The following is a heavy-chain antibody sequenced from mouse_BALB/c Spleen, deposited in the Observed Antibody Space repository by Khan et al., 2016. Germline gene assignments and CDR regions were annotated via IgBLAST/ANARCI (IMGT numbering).Heavy chain of an antibody. J-gene: IGHJ4*01. Sequence: QVRLQQSGAELMKPGASVKISCKATGYTFSSYWIEWVKQRPGHGLEWIGEILPGSGSTNYHEKFKGKATFTADTSSNTAYMQLSSLTSEDSAVYYCARGYDDYYAMDYWGQGTSVTVSS. CDR2: ILPGSGST. CDR1: GYTFSSYW. V-gene: IGHV1-9*01. CDR3: ARGYDDYYAMDY. D-gene: IGHD2-14*01.